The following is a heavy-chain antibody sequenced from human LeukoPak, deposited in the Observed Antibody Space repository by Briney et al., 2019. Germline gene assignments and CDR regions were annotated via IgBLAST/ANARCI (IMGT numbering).Heavy chain of an antibody. Sequence: SVKVSCKASGGTFSSYAISWVRQAPGQGLEWMGGIIPIFGTANYAQKFQGRVTITADKSTSTAYMELSSLRSEDTAVYYCATASLLCSGGSCYSNHDAFDIWGQGTMVTVSS. CDR3: ATASLLCSGGSCYSNHDAFDI. D-gene: IGHD2-15*01. CDR2: IIPIFGTA. V-gene: IGHV1-69*06. CDR1: GGTFSSYA. J-gene: IGHJ3*02.